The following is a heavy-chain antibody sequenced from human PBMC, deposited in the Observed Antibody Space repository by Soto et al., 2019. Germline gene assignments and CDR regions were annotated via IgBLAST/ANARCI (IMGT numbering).Heavy chain of an antibody. CDR3: AKDLAGTTGYFDY. CDR1: GFTFSSYA. Sequence: HPGGSLRLSCAASGFTFSSYAMSWVRQAPGKGLEWVSAISGSGGSTYYADSVKGRFTISRDNSKNTLYLQMNSLRAEDTAVYYCAKDLAGTTGYFDYWGQGTLVTVSS. D-gene: IGHD1-1*01. CDR2: ISGSGGST. J-gene: IGHJ4*02. V-gene: IGHV3-23*01.